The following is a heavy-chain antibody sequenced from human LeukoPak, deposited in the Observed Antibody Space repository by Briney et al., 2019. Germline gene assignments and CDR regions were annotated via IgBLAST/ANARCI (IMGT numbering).Heavy chain of an antibody. J-gene: IGHJ2*01. Sequence: GGSLRLSCAASGFTFSDYYMSWIRQAPGKGLEWVSYISSSGSTIYYADSVKGRFTISRDNAKNSLYLQMNSLRAEDTAVYYCARRFYYYDSSPSPPRYFDLWGRGTLVTVSS. CDR1: GFTFSDYY. CDR2: ISSSGSTI. D-gene: IGHD3-22*01. V-gene: IGHV3-11*01. CDR3: ARRFYYYDSSPSPPRYFDL.